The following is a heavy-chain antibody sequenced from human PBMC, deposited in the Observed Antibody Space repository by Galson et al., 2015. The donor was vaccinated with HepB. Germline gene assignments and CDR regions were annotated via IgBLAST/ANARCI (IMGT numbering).Heavy chain of an antibody. CDR3: ARASLFWYSSGWYHFDY. J-gene: IGHJ4*02. CDR2: IYAGGST. Sequence: SLRLSCAASGFTVSSNYMSWVRQAPGKGLEWVSLIYAGGSTYYADSVKGRFTISRDTSKNTLFLQMNSLRAEDTAVYYCARASLFWYSSGWYHFDYWGQGTLVTVSS. D-gene: IGHD6-19*01. V-gene: IGHV3-53*05. CDR1: GFTVSSNY.